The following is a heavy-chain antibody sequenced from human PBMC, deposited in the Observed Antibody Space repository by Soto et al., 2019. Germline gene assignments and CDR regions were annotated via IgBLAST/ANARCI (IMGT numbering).Heavy chain of an antibody. CDR3: AMDLYGGSSRFDY. D-gene: IGHD2-15*01. V-gene: IGHV3-30*03. CDR1: GFTFSNNG. J-gene: IGHJ4*02. CDR2: ISSDGLNK. Sequence: QVQLVESGGGAVQPGRSLRLSSAASGFTFSNNGIHWVRQAPGKGLEWVAVISSDGLNKYYADSVKGRFTISRDNSKNTLFLQMNSLRVKDTAVYYCAMDLYGGSSRFDYWGQGTLVTVSS.